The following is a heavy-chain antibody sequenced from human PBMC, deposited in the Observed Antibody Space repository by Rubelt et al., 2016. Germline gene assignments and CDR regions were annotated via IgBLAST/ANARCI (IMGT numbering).Heavy chain of an antibody. J-gene: IGHJ5*02. D-gene: IGHD5-18*01. CDR3: ARGGALYSHGYGTP. V-gene: IGHV4-59*08. CDR2: IYYSGST. CDR1: GGSISSYY. Sequence: ETLSLTCTVSGGSISSYYWSWIRQPPGKGLEWIGFIYYSGSTNYNPSLKSRVTISVDTSKNQFSLKLSSVTAADTAVYYCARGGALYSHGYGTPWGQGTLVTVSS.